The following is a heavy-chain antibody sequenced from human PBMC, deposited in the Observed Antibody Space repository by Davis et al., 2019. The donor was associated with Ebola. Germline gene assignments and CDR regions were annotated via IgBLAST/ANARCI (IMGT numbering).Heavy chain of an antibody. Sequence: ASVKVSCKASGYTFTNYGISWVRQAPGQGLEWMGWINPHNGNTNYAQNVQDRVTMTTDTSTNTVHMELRSLRSDDTAVYYCARGMFGGFDSWGQGTRVTVSS. J-gene: IGHJ5*01. CDR3: ARGMFGGFDS. CDR2: INPHNGNT. D-gene: IGHD3-3*01. CDR1: GYTFTNYG. V-gene: IGHV1-18*04.